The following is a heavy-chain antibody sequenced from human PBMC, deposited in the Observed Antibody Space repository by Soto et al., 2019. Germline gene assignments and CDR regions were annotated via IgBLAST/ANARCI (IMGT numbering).Heavy chain of an antibody. V-gene: IGHV3-66*01. D-gene: IGHD2-21*02. CDR3: ARDVVTATNYWYFDL. J-gene: IGHJ2*01. Sequence: PGGSLRLSCAASGFTVSSNYMSWVRQAPGKGLEWVSVLYSGGSTYYADSVMGRFTISRDNSKNTLYLQMNSLRAEDTAVYYCARDVVTATNYWYFDLWGRGTLVTVSS. CDR2: LYSGGST. CDR1: GFTVSSNY.